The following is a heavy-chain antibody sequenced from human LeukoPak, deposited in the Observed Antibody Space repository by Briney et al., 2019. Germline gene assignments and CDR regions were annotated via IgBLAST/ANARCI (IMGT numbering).Heavy chain of an antibody. J-gene: IGHJ6*03. CDR2: IYHSGST. CDR1: GGSITSYY. CDR3: ARDRIVGTSIYMDV. D-gene: IGHD1-26*01. V-gene: IGHV4-59*01. Sequence: PSETLSLTCNVSGGSITSYYWSWIRLPPGKGLEGIGHIYHSGSTNYSPSLKSRVTISVDRSKNQFSLKLSSVTAADTAVYYCARDRIVGTSIYMDVWGRGTTVTIS.